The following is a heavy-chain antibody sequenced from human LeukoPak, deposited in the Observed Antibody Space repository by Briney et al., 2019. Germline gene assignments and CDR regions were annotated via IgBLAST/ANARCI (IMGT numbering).Heavy chain of an antibody. V-gene: IGHV3-21*01. CDR1: GFNFQSYH. CDR2: ISSTGTSM. J-gene: IGHJ4*02. CDR3: ARDSSRHSTRPIDY. Sequence: GGSLRLSCTTSGFNFQSYHMNWVRQAPGKGPEWVSSISSTGTSMFYADSVKGRFTISRDNAKNSLYLQMNSLRAEDTALYFCARDSSRHSTRPIDYWGQGILVTVSS. D-gene: IGHD2-2*01.